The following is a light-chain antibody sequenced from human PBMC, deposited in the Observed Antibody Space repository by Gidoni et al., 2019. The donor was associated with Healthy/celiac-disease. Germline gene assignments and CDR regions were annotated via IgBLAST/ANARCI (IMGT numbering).Light chain of an antibody. CDR3: QSYDSHRG. Sequence: NFMLTQTHSVSESPGKTVTISCTRSSGSLASNCVQWYQQRPGSSPTTVIYEANPRPSGVPDRFSGSLDSSSTAASLTLSGLKTEYEAAFYCQSYDSHRGFGGGTKLTVL. CDR2: EAN. CDR1: SGSLASNC. V-gene: IGLV6-57*01. J-gene: IGLJ3*02.